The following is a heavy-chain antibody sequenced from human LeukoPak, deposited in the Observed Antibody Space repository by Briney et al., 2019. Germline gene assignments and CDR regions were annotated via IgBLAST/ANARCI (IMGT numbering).Heavy chain of an antibody. CDR2: ISTYNGNT. D-gene: IGHD6-19*01. Sequence: APVKVSCKASGYTFTSYGISWVRQAPGQGLEWMGWISTYNGNTNYAQKLQGRVTMTTDTSTSTAYMELRSLRSDDTAVYYCARGTVAVNYYYYGMDVWGQGTTVTVSS. CDR3: ARGTVAVNYYYYGMDV. CDR1: GYTFTSYG. J-gene: IGHJ6*02. V-gene: IGHV1-18*01.